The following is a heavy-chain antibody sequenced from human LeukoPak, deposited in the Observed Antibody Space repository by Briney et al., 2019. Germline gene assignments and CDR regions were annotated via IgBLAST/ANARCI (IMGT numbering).Heavy chain of an antibody. CDR1: GSTFSSYS. CDR3: ARDRGCSGGSCYSVARAYYYYYYGMDV. Sequence: GGSLRLSCAASGSTFSSYSMNWVRQAPGKGLEWVSSISSSSSYIYYADSVKGRFTISRDNAKNSLYLQMNSLRAEDTAVYYCARDRGCSGGSCYSVARAYYYYYYGMDVWGQGTTVTVSS. J-gene: IGHJ6*02. CDR2: ISSSSSYI. D-gene: IGHD2-15*01. V-gene: IGHV3-21*01.